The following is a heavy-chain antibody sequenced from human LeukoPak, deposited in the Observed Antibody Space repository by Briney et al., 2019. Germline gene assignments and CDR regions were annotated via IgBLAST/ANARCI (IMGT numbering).Heavy chain of an antibody. Sequence: GGSLTLSCAASGFTFSSYWMSWVRQAPGKGLEWVASIEQDGSEKNYVDSVRGRFTISRDTAKNSLYLQMNSLRAEDTAVYYCARVGWFGELTRHPGGDSWGQGTLVTVSS. D-gene: IGHD3-10*01. CDR1: GFTFSSYW. CDR2: IEQDGSEK. J-gene: IGHJ4*02. V-gene: IGHV3-7*01. CDR3: ARVGWFGELTRHPGGDS.